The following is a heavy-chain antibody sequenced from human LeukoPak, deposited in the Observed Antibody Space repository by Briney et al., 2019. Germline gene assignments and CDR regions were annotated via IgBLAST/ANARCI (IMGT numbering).Heavy chain of an antibody. CDR2: IYYSGST. J-gene: IGHJ4*02. CDR3: ARHEGGYSYVLDY. CDR1: GGSISSYY. V-gene: IGHV4-59*08. Sequence: SETLSLTCTVSGGSISSYYWSWIRQPPGKGLEWIGYIYYSGSTNYNPSLKSRVTISVDTSKNQFSLKLSSVTAADTAVYYCARHEGGYSYVLDYWGQGTLVTVSS. D-gene: IGHD5-18*01.